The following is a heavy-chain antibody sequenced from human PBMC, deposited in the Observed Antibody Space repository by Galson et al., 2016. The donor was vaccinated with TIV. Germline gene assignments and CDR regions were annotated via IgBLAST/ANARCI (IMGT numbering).Heavy chain of an antibody. CDR1: GVIFRNFA. Sequence: SVKVSCKASGVIFRNFAITWVRQAPGQELEWMGRITPIFGTTKYAQKFQGRVTLTADDSTSTAYMEVSFLRSEDTAIYYCSRVRGEFCDRSGYYDSWGQGTLVSVSS. CDR2: ITPIFGTT. CDR3: SRVRGEFCDRSGYYDS. J-gene: IGHJ4*02. V-gene: IGHV1-69*13. D-gene: IGHD3-22*01.